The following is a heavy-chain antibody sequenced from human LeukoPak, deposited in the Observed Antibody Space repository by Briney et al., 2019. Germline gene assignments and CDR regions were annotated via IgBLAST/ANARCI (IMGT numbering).Heavy chain of an antibody. CDR2: IGTAGDT. CDR1: GFTFSSYD. CDR3: ARADLRGYSLDY. D-gene: IGHD5-18*01. J-gene: IGHJ4*02. V-gene: IGHV3-13*01. Sequence: GGSLRLSCAASGFTFSSYDMHWVRQVTGKGLEWVSAIGTAGDTYYSGSVKGRFTISSENAKNSLHLQMNSLGAGDTAVYYCARADLRGYSLDYWGQGTLVTVSS.